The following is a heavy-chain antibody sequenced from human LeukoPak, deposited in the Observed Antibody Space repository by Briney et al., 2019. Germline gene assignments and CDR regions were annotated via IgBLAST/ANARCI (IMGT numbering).Heavy chain of an antibody. CDR2: IWYDGSNK. D-gene: IGHD3-10*01. CDR3: ARDSASELLWFGEAAYYYGMDV. CDR1: GFTFSSYG. V-gene: IGHV3-33*01. Sequence: QPGGSLRLSCAASGFTFSSYGMHWVRQAPGKGLEWVAVIWYDGSNKYYADSVKGRLTISRDNSKNTLYLQMNSLRAEDTAVYYCARDSASELLWFGEAAYYYGMDVWGQGTTVTVSS. J-gene: IGHJ6*02.